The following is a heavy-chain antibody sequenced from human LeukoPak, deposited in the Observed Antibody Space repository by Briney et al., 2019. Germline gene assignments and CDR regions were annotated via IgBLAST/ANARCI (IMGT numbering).Heavy chain of an antibody. V-gene: IGHV4-59*08. J-gene: IGHJ4*02. CDR1: GGSISTYY. CDR2: IYYNGAT. CDR3: ARRTVTNGWFRIDY. Sequence: SETLSLTCTVSGGSISTYYWSWIRQPPGKGLEWIGYIYYNGATDYNPSLKSRVTISVDTSKNGFSLKLSSVTAADTALYYCARRTVTNGWFRIDYWGQGSLVVVSS. D-gene: IGHD6-19*01.